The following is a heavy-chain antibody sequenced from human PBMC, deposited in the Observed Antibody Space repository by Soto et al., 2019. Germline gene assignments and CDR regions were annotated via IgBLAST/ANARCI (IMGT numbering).Heavy chain of an antibody. CDR2: ISGSGGST. V-gene: IGHV3-23*01. CDR1: GFTFSSYA. J-gene: IGHJ4*02. CDR3: AKAPGDFGDYAIDY. Sequence: EVQLLESGGGLVQPGGSLRLSCAASGFTFSSYAMSWVRQAPGQGLEWVSAISGSGGSTDYADSVKGRYAISRDNSKNTLYLQMNSLRAEDTAVYYCAKAPGDFGDYAIDYWGQGTLVTVSS. D-gene: IGHD4-17*01.